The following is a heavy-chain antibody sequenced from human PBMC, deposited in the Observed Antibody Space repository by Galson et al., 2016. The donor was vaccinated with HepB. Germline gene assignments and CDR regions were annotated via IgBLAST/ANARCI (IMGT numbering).Heavy chain of an antibody. CDR1: GVTVSNNY. Sequence: SLRLSCAASGVTVSNNYMTWVRQAPGKGPEWVSIIYSGGQTSYADSVKGRFTIPRDNTKNSLFLQMNSLRAEDTAVYYCARDATRGGDFDHWAQGTLVIVSS. D-gene: IGHD3-10*01. J-gene: IGHJ4*02. CDR2: IYSGGQT. CDR3: ARDATRGGDFDH. V-gene: IGHV3-66*01.